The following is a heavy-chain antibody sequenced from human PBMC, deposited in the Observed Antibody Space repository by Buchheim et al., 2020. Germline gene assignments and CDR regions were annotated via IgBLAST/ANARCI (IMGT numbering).Heavy chain of an antibody. D-gene: IGHD3-22*01. J-gene: IGHJ4*02. V-gene: IGHV3-11*01. CDR1: GFSISDHY. CDR3: AIFSRYFYDSSGFPFDF. CDR2: ISSSGYTL. Sequence: QVQLVESGGGLVKPGGSLRLSCAASGFSISDHYMSWVRQAPGKGLEWMSYISSSGYTLYYADSVKGRFSISRDDATNSLFLQMNSLRAEDTAVYYCAIFSRYFYDSSGFPFDFWGQGAL.